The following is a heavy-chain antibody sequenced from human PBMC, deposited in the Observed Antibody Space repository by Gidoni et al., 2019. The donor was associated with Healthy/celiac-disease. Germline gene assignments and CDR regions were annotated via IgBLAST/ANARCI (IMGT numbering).Heavy chain of an antibody. CDR1: GGSFSGYY. CDR3: ASLWQWLDY. J-gene: IGHJ4*02. V-gene: IGHV4-34*01. D-gene: IGHD6-19*01. Sequence: QVQLQQWGAGLLKPSETLSLPCAVYGGSFSGYYWSWIRQPPGKGLEWIGEINHSGSTNYNPSLKSLVTISVDTSKNQFSLKLSSVTAADTAVYYCASLWQWLDYWGQGTLVTVSS. CDR2: INHSGST.